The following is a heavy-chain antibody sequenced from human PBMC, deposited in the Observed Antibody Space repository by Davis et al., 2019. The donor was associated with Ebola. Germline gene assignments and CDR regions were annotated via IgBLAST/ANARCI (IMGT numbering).Heavy chain of an antibody. CDR2: ISYDGSNK. V-gene: IGHV3-30-3*01. D-gene: IGHD3-9*01. CDR3: ARGPDYDILTGLSAFDI. J-gene: IGHJ3*02. Sequence: GESLKISCAASGFTFSSYAMHWVRQAPGKGLEWVAVISYDGSNKYYADSVKGRFTISRDNSKNTLYLQMNSLRAEDTAVYYCARGPDYDILTGLSAFDIWGQGTMVTVSS. CDR1: GFTFSSYA.